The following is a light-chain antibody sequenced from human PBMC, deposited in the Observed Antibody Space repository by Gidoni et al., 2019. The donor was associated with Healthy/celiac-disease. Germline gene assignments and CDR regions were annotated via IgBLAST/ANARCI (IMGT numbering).Light chain of an antibody. J-gene: IGKJ4*01. CDR2: KTS. CDR3: QQYDSYSPLT. CDR1: QSISSW. V-gene: IGKV1-5*03. Sequence: DIQMTQSPSTLYASVGDRVTITCRASQSISSWLAWYQQNPGKAPKLLIYKTSSLESWVPSSFSGSGSGTEFTLTISSMQPDVFATYYCQQYDSYSPLTFGGVTKVEIK.